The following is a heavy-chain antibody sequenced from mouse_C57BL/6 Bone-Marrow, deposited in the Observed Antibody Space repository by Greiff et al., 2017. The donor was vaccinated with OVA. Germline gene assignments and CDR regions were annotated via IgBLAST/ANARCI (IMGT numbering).Heavy chain of an antibody. Sequence: EVMLVESGGGLVKPGGSLKLSCAASGFTFSSYAMSWVRQTPEKRLEWVATISDGGSYTYYPDNVKGRFTISRDNAKNNLYLQMSHLKSEDTAMYYCARSFLDGYYGAWFAYWGQGTLVTVSA. CDR2: ISDGGSYT. V-gene: IGHV5-4*03. D-gene: IGHD2-3*01. CDR1: GFTFSSYA. CDR3: ARSFLDGYYGAWFAY. J-gene: IGHJ3*01.